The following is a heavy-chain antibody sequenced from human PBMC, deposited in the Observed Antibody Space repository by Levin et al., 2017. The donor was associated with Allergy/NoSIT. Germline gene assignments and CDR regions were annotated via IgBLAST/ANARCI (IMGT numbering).Heavy chain of an antibody. CDR3: ARVWGEFDY. J-gene: IGHJ4*02. CDR2: INHRGST. D-gene: IGHD3-16*01. Sequence: SQTLSLTCAVYGGSFSGYYWSWIRQPPGKGLEWIGEINHRGSTNYNPSLKSRITISVDTSKNQFSLKLISVTAADTAVYYCARVWGEFDYWGQGTLVTVSS. CDR1: GGSFSGYY. V-gene: IGHV4-34*01.